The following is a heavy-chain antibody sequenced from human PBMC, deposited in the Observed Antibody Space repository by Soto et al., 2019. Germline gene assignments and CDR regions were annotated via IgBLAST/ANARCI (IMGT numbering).Heavy chain of an antibody. CDR2: ISYDGSNK. J-gene: IGHJ3*02. D-gene: IGHD4-17*01. CDR3: AKEVDYGDRRKAFDI. V-gene: IGHV3-30*18. CDR1: GFTFSSYG. Sequence: QVQLVESGGGVVQPGRSLRLSCAASGFTFSSYGMYWVRQAPGKGLGWVAVISYDGSNKYYADSVKGRVTISRDNSKNTQYLQMNSLRGEDTALYYCAKEVDYGDRRKAFDIWGQGTTFTVSS.